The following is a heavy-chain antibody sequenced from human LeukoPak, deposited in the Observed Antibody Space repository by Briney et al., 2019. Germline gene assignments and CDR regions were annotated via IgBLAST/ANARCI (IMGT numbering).Heavy chain of an antibody. V-gene: IGHV4-38-2*01. CDR1: GYSISSGYY. CDR3: ARVPTYGGSPYYMDV. D-gene: IGHD4-23*01. J-gene: IGHJ6*03. Sequence: TSETLSLTCAVSGYSISSGYYWGWVRQPPGKGLEWIGGIHYSGITYYNPSLKSRVTISEDTSKNQFSLKVTSVTAADTAVYYCARVPTYGGSPYYMDVWGKGTTVSVSS. CDR2: IHYSGIT.